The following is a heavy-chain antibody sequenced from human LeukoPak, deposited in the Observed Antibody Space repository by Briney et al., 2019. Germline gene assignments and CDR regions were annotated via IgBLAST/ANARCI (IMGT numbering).Heavy chain of an antibody. CDR2: TYYRSKWYN. CDR1: GDSVSSNSAA. Sequence: SQTLSLTCAISGDSVSSNSAAWNWIRQSPSRGLEWLGRTYYRSKWYNDYAESVKSRISINPDTSKNQFSLHLSSVTPEDTAVYYCAREHRVQYSSSSSFDYWGQGTLVTVSS. V-gene: IGHV6-1*01. CDR3: AREHRVQYSSSSSFDY. J-gene: IGHJ4*02. D-gene: IGHD6-6*01.